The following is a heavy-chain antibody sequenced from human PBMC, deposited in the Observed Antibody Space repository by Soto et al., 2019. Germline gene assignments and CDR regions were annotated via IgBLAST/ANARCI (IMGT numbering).Heavy chain of an antibody. D-gene: IGHD2-15*01. CDR3: ATILTTMTPDDPYYFGLDV. CDR1: GFSVSSSY. CDR2: IDSGGST. J-gene: IGHJ6*02. V-gene: IGHV3-66*01. Sequence: VQLVESGGGLVQPGGSLRLSCAASGFSVSSSYMNWVRQAPGKGLEWVSVIDSGGSTDYADSVKGRFSISTDNSKNTLYLQMNSLRSDHTSVYYCATILTTMTPDDPYYFGLDVWGQGTTVTVSS.